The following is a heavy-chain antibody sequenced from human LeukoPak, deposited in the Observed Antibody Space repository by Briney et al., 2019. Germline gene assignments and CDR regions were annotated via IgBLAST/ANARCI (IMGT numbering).Heavy chain of an antibody. Sequence: PGGSLRLSCAVSGFIFDNYGMSWVRQSPGKGLEWVSGIGRNASRTGYGDSVRGRFTISRDNAKNSLYLQMNSLRAEDTAVYYCATDDSSAYRPFDYWGLGTLVTVSS. CDR3: ATDDSSAYRPFDY. J-gene: IGHJ4*02. D-gene: IGHD3-22*01. CDR1: GFIFDNYG. CDR2: IGRNASRT. V-gene: IGHV3-20*04.